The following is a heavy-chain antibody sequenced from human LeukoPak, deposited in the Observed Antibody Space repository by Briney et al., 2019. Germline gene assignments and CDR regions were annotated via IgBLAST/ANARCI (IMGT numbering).Heavy chain of an antibody. CDR2: ISHSGST. D-gene: IGHD4-17*01. J-gene: IGHJ4*02. CDR3: ARALAPSGDYAFDY. V-gene: IGHV4-59*01. CDR1: GDSISSYY. Sequence: SETLSLTCTVSGDSISSYYWTWLRQPPGKGLEWIGHISHSGSTNYNPSLKSRVTISVDTSKSQFSLKLSAVTAADTAVYYCARALAPSGDYAFDYWGQGTLVTVSS.